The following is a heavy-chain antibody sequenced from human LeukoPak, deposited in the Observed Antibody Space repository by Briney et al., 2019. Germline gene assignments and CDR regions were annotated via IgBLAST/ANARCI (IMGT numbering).Heavy chain of an antibody. Sequence: SETLSLTCAVSGDSIGIRGYSWSWIRQPPGRGLEWTGYIHQSGNTYYNPSLQSRVTISIDTSNNHYSLNLTSVTAADTAVYFCARRVAGAGTSYFDLWGQGTPVTVSS. J-gene: IGHJ4*02. D-gene: IGHD6-13*01. V-gene: IGHV4-30-2*01. CDR2: IHQSGNT. CDR3: ARRVAGAGTSYFDL. CDR1: GDSIGIRGYS.